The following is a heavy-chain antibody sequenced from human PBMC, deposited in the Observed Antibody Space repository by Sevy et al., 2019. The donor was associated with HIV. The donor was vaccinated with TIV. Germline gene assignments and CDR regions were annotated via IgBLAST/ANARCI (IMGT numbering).Heavy chain of an antibody. Sequence: ASVKVSCKASGYTFTGYYMHWVRQAPGQGLEWMGWINPNSGGTNYAQKFQGRVTMTRNTSISTAYMELSGLRSEDTAVYYCARDGPWLVPPWGQGTLVTVSS. CDR2: INPNSGGT. CDR1: GYTFTGYY. CDR3: ARDGPWLVPP. D-gene: IGHD6-19*01. V-gene: IGHV1-2*02. J-gene: IGHJ5*02.